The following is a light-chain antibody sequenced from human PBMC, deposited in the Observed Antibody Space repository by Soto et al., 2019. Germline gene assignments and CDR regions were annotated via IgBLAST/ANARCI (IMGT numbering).Light chain of an antibody. CDR2: DVS. V-gene: IGLV2-14*01. CDR1: SSDIGAYNY. J-gene: IGLJ1*01. CDR3: SSYTSSATYV. Sequence: QSVLTQPASMSGSPGQSITISCTGTSSDIGAYNYVSWYQQHPGKAPKLMIYDVSNRPSGLSNRFSGSKSGNTASLTISGIQAEDEADYYCSSYTSSATYVFGTGTKVTVL.